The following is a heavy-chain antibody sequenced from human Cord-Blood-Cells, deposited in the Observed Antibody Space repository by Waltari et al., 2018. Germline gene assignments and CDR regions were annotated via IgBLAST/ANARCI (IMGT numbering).Heavy chain of an antibody. D-gene: IGHD3-10*01. CDR2: INYSRST. CDR3: ARTKGFGSAAFDI. CDR1: GGSISSSSYY. V-gene: IGHV4-39*07. Sequence: QLQLQESGPGLVKPSETLSLTCTVSGGSISSSSYYWGWIRQPPGKGLEWIGSINYSRSTYYNPSLKSQVTISVDTSKNQFSLKLSSVTAADAAVYYCARTKGFGSAAFDIWGQGTMVTVSS. J-gene: IGHJ3*02.